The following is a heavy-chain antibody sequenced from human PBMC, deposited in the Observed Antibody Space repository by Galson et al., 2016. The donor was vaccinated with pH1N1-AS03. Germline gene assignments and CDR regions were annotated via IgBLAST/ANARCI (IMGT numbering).Heavy chain of an antibody. Sequence: QSGAEVKKPGESVKISCKGSGYSFSDYWIAWVRQMPGKGLEWMGIIHPRDSDTRYRPSFQGRVSISADQSISTAYLQWSSLKASDTATYYCARHLSSPFSSSSGYWGHGTLVTVSS. CDR2: IHPRDSDT. CDR3: ARHLSSPFSSSSGY. V-gene: IGHV5-51*01. CDR1: GYSFSDYW. J-gene: IGHJ4*01. D-gene: IGHD6-13*01.